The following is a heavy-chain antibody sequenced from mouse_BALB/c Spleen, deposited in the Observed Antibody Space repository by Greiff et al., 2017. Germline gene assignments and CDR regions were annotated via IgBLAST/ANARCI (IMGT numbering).Heavy chain of an antibody. Sequence: EVHLVESGGGLVQPGGSRKLSCAASGFTFSSFGMHWVRQAPEKGLEWVAYISSGSSTIYYADTVKGRFTISRDNAKNTLYLQMSSLKSEDTALYYCARQVHEYDGAMDYWGQGTSVTVSS. D-gene: IGHD2-4*01. CDR1: GFTFSSFG. J-gene: IGHJ4*01. V-gene: IGHV5-17*02. CDR3: ARQVHEYDGAMDY. CDR2: ISSGSSTI.